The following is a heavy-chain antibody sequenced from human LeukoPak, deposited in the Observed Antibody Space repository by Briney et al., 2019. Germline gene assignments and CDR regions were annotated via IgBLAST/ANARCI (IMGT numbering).Heavy chain of an antibody. CDR3: ARPGYCSSTSCYTKYNFN. CDR1: GGSISSSSYY. J-gene: IGHJ4*02. Sequence: SETLSLTCTVSGGSISSSSYYWGWIRQPPGKGLEWIGSIYYSGSTYYNPSLKSRVTISVDMSKNQFSLKLSSVTAADTAVYYCARPGYCSSTSCYTKYNFNWGQGTLVTVSS. D-gene: IGHD2-2*02. CDR2: IYYSGST. V-gene: IGHV4-39*01.